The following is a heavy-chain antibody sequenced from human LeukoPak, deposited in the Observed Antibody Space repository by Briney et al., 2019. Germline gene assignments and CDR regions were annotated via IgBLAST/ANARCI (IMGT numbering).Heavy chain of an antibody. CDR2: IKQDGSEK. V-gene: IGHV3-7*01. D-gene: IGHD3-3*01. CDR1: GFTFTKYW. Sequence: GDSLRLSCAASGFTFTKYWMTWVRQAPGKGLEWVANIKQDGSEKYYVDSVKGRFTISRDNAKSSLYLQMDSLRAEDTAIYYCASPIGGQMGGYWGQGTLVTVSS. CDR3: ASPIGGQMGGY. J-gene: IGHJ4*02.